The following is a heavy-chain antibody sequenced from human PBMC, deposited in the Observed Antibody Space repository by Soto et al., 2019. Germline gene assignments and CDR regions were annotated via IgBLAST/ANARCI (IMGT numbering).Heavy chain of an antibody. CDR2: IKRKTDGGTT. D-gene: IGHD2-15*01. CDR1: GFTFSNAW. Sequence: EVQLVESGGGLVKPGGSLRLSCAASGFTFSNAWMSWVHQAPGKGLEWVGHIKRKTDGGTTDYAAPVKGRFTISRDDSKNTLGLQMNSLKTEDTAVYYCATVVGYCSGVSCYFGWFDPWGQGTLVTVSS. V-gene: IGHV3-15*01. J-gene: IGHJ5*02. CDR3: ATVVGYCSGVSCYFGWFDP.